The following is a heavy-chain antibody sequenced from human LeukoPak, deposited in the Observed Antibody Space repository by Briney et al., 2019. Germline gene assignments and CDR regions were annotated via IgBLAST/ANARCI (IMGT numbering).Heavy chain of an antibody. CDR1: GFTFSSYA. CDR3: AKVVASGYCSGGSCYSSLDY. CDR2: ISGSGGST. J-gene: IGHJ4*02. D-gene: IGHD2-15*01. Sequence: GGSLRLSCAASGFTFSSYAMSWGRQAPGKGLEWVSAISGSGGSTYYADSVKGRFTISRDNSKNTLYLQMNSLRAEDTAVYYCAKVVASGYCSGGSCYSSLDYWGQGTLVTVSS. V-gene: IGHV3-23*01.